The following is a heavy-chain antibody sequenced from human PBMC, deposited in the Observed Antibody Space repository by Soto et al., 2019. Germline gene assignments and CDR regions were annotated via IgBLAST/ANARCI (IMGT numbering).Heavy chain of an antibody. J-gene: IGHJ2*01. Sequence: QVQLVQSGAEVKKPGASVKVSCKASGYPFMSYGLTWVRQAPGEGHEWLGWIGASNTNINYALRFQGRVTMTTDTSTSTAYMELRSLTSDDTAVYYCARAQLFLAAFYLYLWGRGTVVTVSS. CDR1: GYPFMSYG. V-gene: IGHV1-18*01. D-gene: IGHD1-1*01. CDR3: ARAQLFLAAFYLYL. CDR2: IGASNTNI.